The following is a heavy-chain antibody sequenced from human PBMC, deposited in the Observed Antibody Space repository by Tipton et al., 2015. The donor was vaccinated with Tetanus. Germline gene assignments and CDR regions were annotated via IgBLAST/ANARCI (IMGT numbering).Heavy chain of an antibody. V-gene: IGHV4-59*12. D-gene: IGHD1-26*01. Sequence: TLSLTCTVSGDSLSVYYWNWIRQSPGKGLEWIGDIYYSGSTYYNPSLKSRITISVDTSKNQFSLKLNSVTAADTAVYYCARDQARGARGWNYFDYWGQGTLVTVSS. J-gene: IGHJ4*02. CDR3: ARDQARGARGWNYFDY. CDR1: GDSLSVYY. CDR2: IYYSGST.